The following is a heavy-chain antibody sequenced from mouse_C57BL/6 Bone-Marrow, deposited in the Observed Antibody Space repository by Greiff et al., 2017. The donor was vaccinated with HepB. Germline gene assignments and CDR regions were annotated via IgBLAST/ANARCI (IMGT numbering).Heavy chain of an antibody. CDR2: INPNNGGT. V-gene: IGHV1-26*01. CDR3: APYYYGSSYYAMDY. Sequence: EVQLQQSGPELVKPGASVKISCKASGYTFTDYYMNWVKQSHGKSLEWIGDINPNNGGTSYNQKFKVKATLTVDKSSSTAYMELRSLTSEDSAVYYCAPYYYGSSYYAMDYWGQGTSVTVSS. J-gene: IGHJ4*01. CDR1: GYTFTDYY. D-gene: IGHD1-1*01.